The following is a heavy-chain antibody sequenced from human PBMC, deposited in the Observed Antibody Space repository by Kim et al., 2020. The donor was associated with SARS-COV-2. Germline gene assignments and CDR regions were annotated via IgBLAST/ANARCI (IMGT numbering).Heavy chain of an antibody. Sequence: SETLSLTCAVSGGSFSGYYWTWVRQSPEKGLEWIGEVNYGGNTNYNPSLKSRLTMSVDTSTNKFSLKLRSVTAADTATYYWARSRRATLFGEIDSPHYMDVWDKGATVIVSS. CDR3: ARSRRATLFGEIDSPHYMDV. D-gene: IGHD3-16*01. CDR2: VNYGGNT. J-gene: IGHJ6*03. CDR1: GGSFSGYY. V-gene: IGHV4-34*01.